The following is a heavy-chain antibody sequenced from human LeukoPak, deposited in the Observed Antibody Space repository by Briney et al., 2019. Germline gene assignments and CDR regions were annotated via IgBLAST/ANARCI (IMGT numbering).Heavy chain of an antibody. Sequence: GGSLRLSCAASGFTFSSYAMSWVRQAPGKGLEWVSAISGSGGSTYYADSVKGRFTISRDNSKNTLYLQMNSPRAEDTAVYYCAKDRNPRWLQSGNFDYWGQGTLVTVPS. D-gene: IGHD5-24*01. CDR1: GFTFSSYA. CDR2: ISGSGGST. V-gene: IGHV3-23*01. J-gene: IGHJ4*02. CDR3: AKDRNPRWLQSGNFDY.